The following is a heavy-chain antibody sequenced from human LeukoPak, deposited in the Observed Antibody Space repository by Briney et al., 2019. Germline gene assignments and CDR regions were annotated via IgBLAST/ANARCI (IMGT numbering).Heavy chain of an antibody. J-gene: IGHJ6*03. CDR3: ARDPSSWYYYYMDV. CDR1: GFTFSSYD. CDR2: IRYDGSNT. D-gene: IGHD6-13*01. V-gene: IGHV3-30*02. Sequence: GGSLRLSCEASGFTFSSYDMHWVRQAPGKGLEWVAFIRYDGSNTYYADSVKGRFIISRDNSKNTLYLQMNSLRPEDTAVYYCARDPSSWYYYYMDVWGKGTTVTVSS.